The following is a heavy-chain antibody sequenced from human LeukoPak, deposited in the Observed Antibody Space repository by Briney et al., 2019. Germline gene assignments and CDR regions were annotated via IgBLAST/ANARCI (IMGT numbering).Heavy chain of an antibody. CDR2: IYPGDFDT. V-gene: IGHV5-51*01. CDR3: ARQNGLASAPDY. J-gene: IGHJ4*02. CDR1: GYSFTNYW. Sequence: GESLKISCQGSGYSFTNYWIGWVRPMPGKGLEWMGIIYPGDFDTKYGPSFQGQVTISADKSIRTAYLQWSSLKASDTAIYYCARQNGLASAPDYWGQGTLVTVCS. D-gene: IGHD6-13*01.